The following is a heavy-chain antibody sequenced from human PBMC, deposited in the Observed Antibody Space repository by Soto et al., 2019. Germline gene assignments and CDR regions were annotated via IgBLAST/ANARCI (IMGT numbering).Heavy chain of an antibody. CDR3: AHVTRRDDYFDY. D-gene: IGHD2-21*02. Sequence: QITLKESGPTLVKPTQTLTLTCTFSGFSLNTGGVGVGWIRQPPGKALEWLALIYWNDDKRYRPSLESRLTITKDSSKNQVVLTLTTIDPVDTATYYCAHVTRRDDYFDYWGQGTLVTVSS. V-gene: IGHV2-5*01. J-gene: IGHJ4*02. CDR2: IYWNDDK. CDR1: GFSLNTGGVG.